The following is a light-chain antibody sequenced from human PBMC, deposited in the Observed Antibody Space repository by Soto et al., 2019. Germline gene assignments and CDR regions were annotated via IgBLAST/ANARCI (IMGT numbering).Light chain of an antibody. J-gene: IGLJ1*01. CDR1: SSDVGGYNY. Sequence: QSALTQPASVSGSPGQSITISCTGTSSDVGGYNYVSWYQQHPGKAPKLMIYDVSNRPSGVSNRFSGSKSGNTASLTISGLQAEDEADSYCSSYTSSSTLVFGTGTKLTV. CDR3: SSYTSSSTLV. CDR2: DVS. V-gene: IGLV2-14*01.